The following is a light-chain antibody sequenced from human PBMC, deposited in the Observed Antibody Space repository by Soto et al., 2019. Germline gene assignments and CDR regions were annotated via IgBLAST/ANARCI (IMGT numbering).Light chain of an antibody. J-gene: IGLJ2*01. V-gene: IGLV2-8*01. CDR2: EVS. CDR3: RSYAGSNNFVV. Sequence: QSALTQPPSAAGSPGQSVTISCTGTSSDVGGYNYVSWYQQYPGKAPKLMIYEVSKRPSGVPDRFSGSKSANTASLTVSGLQDEDEADYYCRSYAGSNNFVVFGGGTKLTVL. CDR1: SSDVGGYNY.